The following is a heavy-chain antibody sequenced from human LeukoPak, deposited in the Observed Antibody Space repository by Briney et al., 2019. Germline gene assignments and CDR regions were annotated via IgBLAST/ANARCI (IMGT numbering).Heavy chain of an antibody. CDR1: GGSISSSSYY. D-gene: IGHD3-22*01. CDR2: IYYSGST. J-gene: IGHJ3*02. CDR3: AGDSSGYYYHAFDI. V-gene: IGHV4-39*02. Sequence: KPSETLSLTCTVSGGSISSSSYYWGWIRQPPGKGLEWIGSIYYSGSTYYNPSLKSRVTISVDTSKNQFSLKLSSVTAADTAAYYCAGDSSGYYYHAFDIWGQGTMVTVSS.